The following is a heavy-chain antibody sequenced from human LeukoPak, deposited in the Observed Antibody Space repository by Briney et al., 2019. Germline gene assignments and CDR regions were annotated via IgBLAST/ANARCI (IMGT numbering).Heavy chain of an antibody. CDR2: INYKGGTT. Sequence: GGSLRLSCAASGFTFSSYAMSWVRQAPGRGLEYVSAINYKGGTTYYADSVKGRFTISRDNSKNTLYLQMASLRDEDMGVYYCARVGPATAFDYWGQGTQVTVSS. CDR1: GFTFSSYA. CDR3: ARVGPATAFDY. J-gene: IGHJ4*02. V-gene: IGHV3-64*02.